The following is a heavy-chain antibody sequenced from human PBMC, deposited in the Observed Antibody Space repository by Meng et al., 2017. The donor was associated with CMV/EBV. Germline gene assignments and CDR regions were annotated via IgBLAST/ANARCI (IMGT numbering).Heavy chain of an antibody. CDR2: IYYSGST. Sequence: SETLSLTCTVSGGSISSYYWSWIRQPPGKGLEWIGYIYYSGSTNYNPSLKSRVTISVDTSKNQFSLKLSSVTAAVTAVYYCARDMTGFDNWGQGTLVTVSS. V-gene: IGHV4-59*01. CDR1: GGSISSYY. D-gene: IGHD1-14*01. CDR3: ARDMTGFDN. J-gene: IGHJ4*02.